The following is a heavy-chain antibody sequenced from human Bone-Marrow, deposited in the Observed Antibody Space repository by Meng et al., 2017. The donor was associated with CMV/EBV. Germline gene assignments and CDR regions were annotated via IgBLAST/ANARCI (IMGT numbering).Heavy chain of an antibody. CDR3: ARGYCSSISCYSPAIYYYHYYGMDV. Sequence: GESLKISCAASGFTFSDYYMSWIRQAPGKGLEWISYISSSGSAIYYADSVKGRFTISRDNAKNSLYLQMNSLRAEDTAVYYCARGYCSSISCYSPAIYYYHYYGMDVWGQGTTVTFSS. V-gene: IGHV3-11*04. D-gene: IGHD2-2*02. CDR1: GFTFSDYY. J-gene: IGHJ6*02. CDR2: ISSSGSAI.